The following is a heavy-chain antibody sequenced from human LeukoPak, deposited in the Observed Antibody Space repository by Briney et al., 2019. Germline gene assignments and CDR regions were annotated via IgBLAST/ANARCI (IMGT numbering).Heavy chain of an antibody. Sequence: SETLSLTCTVSGGSISSYYWSWIRQPPGKGLEWIGYIYYSGNTNYNPSLKSRVSISVDTSKNQFSLKLSSVTAADTAVYYCARGRRSSGCSHWGQGTLVTVSS. CDR2: IYYSGNT. J-gene: IGHJ4*02. V-gene: IGHV4-59*12. D-gene: IGHD6-19*01. CDR3: ARGRRSSGCSH. CDR1: GGSISSYY.